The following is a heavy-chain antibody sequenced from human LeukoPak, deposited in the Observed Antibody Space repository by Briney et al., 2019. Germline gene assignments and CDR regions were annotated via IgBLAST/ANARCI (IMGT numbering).Heavy chain of an antibody. Sequence: PGGPLRLSCAASGFTFSTYSMNWVRQAPGKVLEWVSYISSSTSTIYYADSVKGRCTNSRNNDKNSLYLPMNSLRAEDTAVYYCARVLPYDYTNQFDRWGQGTLVTVSS. CDR1: GFTFSTYS. D-gene: IGHD4-11*01. J-gene: IGHJ5*02. V-gene: IGHV3-48*01. CDR3: ARVLPYDYTNQFDR. CDR2: ISSSTSTI.